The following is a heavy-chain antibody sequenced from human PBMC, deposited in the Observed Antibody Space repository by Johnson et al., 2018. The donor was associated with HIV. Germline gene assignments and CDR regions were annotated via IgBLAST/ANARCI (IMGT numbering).Heavy chain of an antibody. Sequence: QVQLVESGGGVVRPGGSLRLSCAASGFTFDDYGMNWVRQGPGKGLEWVAVISNDGTDKYSADSVKGRFTISRDNSKNTLYLQVNSLRPEDTAVYYCATDEYTNSLGVWGQGTMVTVSS. J-gene: IGHJ3*01. CDR1: GFTFDDYG. V-gene: IGHV3-30*03. CDR3: ATDEYTNSLGV. D-gene: IGHD6-6*01. CDR2: ISNDGTDK.